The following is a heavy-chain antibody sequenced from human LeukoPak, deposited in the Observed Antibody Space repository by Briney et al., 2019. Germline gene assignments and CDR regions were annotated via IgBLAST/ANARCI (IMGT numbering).Heavy chain of an antibody. D-gene: IGHD3-22*01. CDR1: GFTFSSYA. CDR2: ISGSGGST. Sequence: GGSLRLSCAASGFTFSSYAMSWVRQAPGKGLEWVSAISGSGGSTYYADSVKGRFTISRDNSKNTLYLQMNSLRAEDTAVYYCAKDSPYYYDSSGYSDYWGQGTLVTVSS. CDR3: AKDSPYYYDSSGYSDY. J-gene: IGHJ4*02. V-gene: IGHV3-23*01.